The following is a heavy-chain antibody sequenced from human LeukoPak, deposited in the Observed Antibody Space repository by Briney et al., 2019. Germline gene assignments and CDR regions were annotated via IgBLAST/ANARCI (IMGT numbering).Heavy chain of an antibody. D-gene: IGHD4-17*01. CDR3: ANVYGDNDR. CDR2: IWYDGNEK. Sequence: PSGGSLRLSCSASGFTFSSYGMHWVRKAPGKGLEWVAVIWYDGNEKHYVDSVKGRFTISRDNFKSTLYLQMNSLRAEDTAVYYCANVYGDNDRRGQGTLVTVSS. V-gene: IGHV3-30*02. J-gene: IGHJ4*02. CDR1: GFTFSSYG.